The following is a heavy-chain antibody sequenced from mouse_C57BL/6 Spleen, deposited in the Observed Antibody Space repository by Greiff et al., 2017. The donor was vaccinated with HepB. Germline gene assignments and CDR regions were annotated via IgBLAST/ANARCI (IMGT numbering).Heavy chain of an antibody. V-gene: IGHV3-6*01. Sequence: EVKLLESGPGLVKPSQSLSLTCSVPGYSITSGYYWNWIRQFPGNKLEWMGYISYDGSNNYNPSLKNRISITRDTSKNQFFLKLNSVTTEDTATYYCARGVLRSPGFAYWGQGTLVTVSA. J-gene: IGHJ3*01. CDR1: GYSITSGYY. D-gene: IGHD1-1*01. CDR3: ARGVLRSPGFAY. CDR2: ISYDGSN.